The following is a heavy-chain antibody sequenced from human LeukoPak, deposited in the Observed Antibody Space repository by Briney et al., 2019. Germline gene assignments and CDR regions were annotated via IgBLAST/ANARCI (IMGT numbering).Heavy chain of an antibody. J-gene: IGHJ4*02. V-gene: IGHV3-48*03. CDR2: ISSSGSTI. D-gene: IGHD3-10*01. Sequence: GGSLRLSCAASGFTFSSYEMNWVRQAPGKGLEWVSYISSSGSTIYYADSVKGRFTISRDNAKNSLYLQMNSLRAEDTAVYYCAKDYAPTYYGSGAPPGRLDYWGQGTLVTVSS. CDR3: AKDYAPTYYGSGAPPGRLDY. CDR1: GFTFSSYE.